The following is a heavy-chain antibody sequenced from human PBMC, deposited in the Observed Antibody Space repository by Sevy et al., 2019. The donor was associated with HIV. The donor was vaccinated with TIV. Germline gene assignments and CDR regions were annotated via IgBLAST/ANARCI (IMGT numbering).Heavy chain of an antibody. D-gene: IGHD3-22*01. J-gene: IGHJ3*02. Sequence: GESLKISCAASGFSVSNSYMSWVRQAPGKGLQWVSVIYSGDSTYDTDSVKGRFTISRDNSKNTLYLQMNSLRAEDTAVYYCARLSVYYYDSSGYYTTGHAFDIWGQGTMVTVSS. CDR1: GFSVSNSY. V-gene: IGHV3-53*01. CDR3: ARLSVYYYDSSGYYTTGHAFDI. CDR2: IYSGDST.